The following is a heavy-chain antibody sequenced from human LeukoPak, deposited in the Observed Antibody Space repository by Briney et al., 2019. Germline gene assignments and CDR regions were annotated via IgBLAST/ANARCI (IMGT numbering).Heavy chain of an antibody. V-gene: IGHV3-9*03. J-gene: IGHJ5*02. CDR3: AKDSRRDYGDYGGWFDP. CDR1: GFTFDDYA. Sequence: GGSLRLSCAASGFTFDDYAMHWVRRAPGKGLEWVSAISWNSGSIGYADSVKGRFTISRDNAKNSLYLQMSSLRAEDMALYYCAKDSRRDYGDYGGWFDPWGQGTLVTVSS. CDR2: ISWNSGSI. D-gene: IGHD4-17*01.